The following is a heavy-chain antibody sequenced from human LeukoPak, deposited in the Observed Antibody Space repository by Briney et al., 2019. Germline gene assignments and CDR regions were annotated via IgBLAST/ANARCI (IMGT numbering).Heavy chain of an antibody. Sequence: GGSLRLSCAASGFTFDDYAMHWVRQAPGKGLEWVSLISGDGGSTYYADSVKGRFTISRDNAKNTLYLQMNSLRAEDTAVYYCTRDQIFCSGGYCYFDYWGQGTLVTVSS. CDR3: TRDQIFCSGGYCYFDY. V-gene: IGHV3-43*02. CDR1: GFTFDDYA. J-gene: IGHJ4*02. CDR2: ISGDGGST. D-gene: IGHD2-15*01.